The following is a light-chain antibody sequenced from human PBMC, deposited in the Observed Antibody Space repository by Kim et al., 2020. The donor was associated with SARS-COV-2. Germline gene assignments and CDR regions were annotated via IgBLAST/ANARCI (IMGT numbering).Light chain of an antibody. CDR3: QKYDNAPWT. Sequence: AYVGDRVTITCRASQGISSHLAWYQQKPGKVPKLLIYAASTLHSGVPSRFSGSGSGTDFTLTISSLQPEDVATYYCQKYDNAPWTFGQGTKVEIK. V-gene: IGKV1-27*01. CDR1: QGISSH. CDR2: AAS. J-gene: IGKJ1*01.